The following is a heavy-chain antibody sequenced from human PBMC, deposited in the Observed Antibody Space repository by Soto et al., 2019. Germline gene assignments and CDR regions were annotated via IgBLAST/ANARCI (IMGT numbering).Heavy chain of an antibody. CDR2: IYYSGST. CDR1: GGSISSSSYY. CDR3: ARRNDFWSGDAFDI. V-gene: IGHV4-39*01. D-gene: IGHD3-3*01. Sequence: SETLSLTCTVSGGSISSSSYYWGWIRQPPGKGLEWIGSIYYSGSTYYNPSLKSRVTISVDTSKNQFSLKLSSVTAADTAVYYCARRNDFWSGDAFDIWGQGTMVT. J-gene: IGHJ3*02.